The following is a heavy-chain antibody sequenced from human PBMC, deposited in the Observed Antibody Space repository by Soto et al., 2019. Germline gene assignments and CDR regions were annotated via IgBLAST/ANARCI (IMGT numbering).Heavy chain of an antibody. CDR2: VNHSGST. D-gene: IGHD3-3*01. V-gene: IGHV4-34*01. CDR3: ARGGSYDFWSGSNWFDP. J-gene: IGHJ5*02. Sequence: PSETLSLTCAVYGGSFSGYYWSWIRQPPGKGLEWIGEVNHSGSTNYNPSLRSRVTISVDTSKNQFSLKLSSVTAAGTAVYYCARGGSYDFWSGSNWFDPWGQGTLVTVSS. CDR1: GGSFSGYY.